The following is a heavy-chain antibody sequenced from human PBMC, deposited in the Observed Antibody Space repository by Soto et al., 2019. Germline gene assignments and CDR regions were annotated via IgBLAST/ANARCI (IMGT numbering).Heavy chain of an antibody. D-gene: IGHD6-13*01. CDR1: GYTFINYY. CDR2: FNPTSGST. V-gene: IGHV1-46*01. Sequence: QVQLVQSGAEVKKPGASVKLSCKASGYTFINYYIHWVRQAPGQGLEWMGIFNPTSGSTNYAQKFQGRVPLPMDPSTRTVYRELGSLRFDDTAVYYCARDLAAGDYWGQGTLVTVSS. J-gene: IGHJ4*02. CDR3: ARDLAAGDY.